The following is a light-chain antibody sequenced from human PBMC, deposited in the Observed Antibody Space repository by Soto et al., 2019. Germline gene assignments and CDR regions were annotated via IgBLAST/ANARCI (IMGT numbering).Light chain of an antibody. CDR3: QQCYRPSEIS. CDR1: QNILYSSNNRNS. CDR2: CAS. V-gene: IGKV4-1*01. Sequence: DIVMTQSPDSLAVSLGERATITCKSSQNILYSSNNRNSLAWYQQKPGQPPKLLIYCASIRESGVPDRFSGRRSGTDFTLTISSLQAEDVAVYYCQQCYRPSEISFGQGTRLEIK. J-gene: IGKJ5*01.